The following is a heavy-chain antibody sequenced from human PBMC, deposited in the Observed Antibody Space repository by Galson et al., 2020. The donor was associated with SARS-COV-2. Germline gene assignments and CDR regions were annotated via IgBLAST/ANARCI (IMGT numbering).Heavy chain of an antibody. V-gene: IGHV1-46*01. CDR2: INPSGTGT. CDR3: ARGPGPRGATMTGFDY. J-gene: IGHJ4*02. D-gene: IGHD3-9*01. Sequence: ASVKVSCKASGYTFTSYYMHWVRQAPGQGLECMGIINPSGTGTRYAQKFQVRVTMTRDTSASTVYMELSIRRAEDTAVYYCARGPGPRGATMTGFDYWGQGTLVTVSS. CDR1: GYTFTSYY.